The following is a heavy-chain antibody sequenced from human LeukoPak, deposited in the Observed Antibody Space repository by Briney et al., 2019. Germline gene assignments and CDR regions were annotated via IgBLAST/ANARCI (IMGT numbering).Heavy chain of an antibody. CDR2: IIGSGGST. CDR3: AKDGGGYDTSGYYYGDY. CDR1: RFTFFSYA. J-gene: IGHJ4*02. V-gene: IGHV3-23*01. Sequence: VGCLRLSRAASRFTFFSYAMSGVRQAPGKGLEWVSTIIGSGGSTYYAESVKGRFTISRDNSKNTLYLQMNSLRAEDTAVYYCAKDGGGYDTSGYYYGDYWGQGTLVTVSS. D-gene: IGHD3-22*01.